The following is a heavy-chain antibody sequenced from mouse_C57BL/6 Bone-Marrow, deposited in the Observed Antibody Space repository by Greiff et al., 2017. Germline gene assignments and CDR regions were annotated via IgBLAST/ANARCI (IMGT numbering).Heavy chain of an antibody. CDR2: IYPRSGNT. Sequence: VQLQESGAELARPGASVKLSCKASGYTFTSYGISWVKQRTGQGLEWIGEIYPRSGNTYYNEKFKGKATLTADKSSSTAYMELRSLTSEDSAVYYCARLWFRNYFDYWGQGTTLTVSS. CDR3: ARLWFRNYFDY. D-gene: IGHD2-2*01. V-gene: IGHV1-81*01. J-gene: IGHJ2*01. CDR1: GYTFTSYG.